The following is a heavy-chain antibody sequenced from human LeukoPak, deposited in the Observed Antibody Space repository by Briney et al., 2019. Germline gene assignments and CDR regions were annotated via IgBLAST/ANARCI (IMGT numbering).Heavy chain of an antibody. J-gene: IGHJ6*02. Sequence: ASVKVSCKASGYTFTSYYMNWVRQAPGQGLEWMGIINPSGGSTSYAQKFQGRVTMTRDTSTSTVYMELRSLRSEDTAVYYCARVSGYCSGGSCYGLPSHGMDVWGQGTMVTVSS. D-gene: IGHD2-15*01. CDR3: ARVSGYCSGGSCYGLPSHGMDV. V-gene: IGHV1-46*01. CDR2: INPSGGST. CDR1: GYTFTSYY.